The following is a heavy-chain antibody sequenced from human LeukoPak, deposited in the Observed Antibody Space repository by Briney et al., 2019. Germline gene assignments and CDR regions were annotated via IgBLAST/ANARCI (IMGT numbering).Heavy chain of an antibody. Sequence: ASVKVSCKASGGTFSSYAISWVRQAPGQGLEWMGGIIPIFGTANYAQKFQGRVTITTDESTSTAYTELSSLRSEDTAVYYCAREGYYDSSGYYPPDYWGQGTLVTVSS. CDR3: AREGYYDSSGYYPPDY. CDR2: IIPIFGTA. V-gene: IGHV1-69*05. D-gene: IGHD3-22*01. J-gene: IGHJ4*02. CDR1: GGTFSSYA.